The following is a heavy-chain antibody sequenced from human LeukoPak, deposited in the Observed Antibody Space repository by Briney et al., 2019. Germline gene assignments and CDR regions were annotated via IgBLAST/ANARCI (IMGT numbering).Heavy chain of an antibody. D-gene: IGHD3-22*01. CDR1: GYTFTDYY. V-gene: IGHV1-2*06. CDR2: INSNGGGT. Sequence: ASVTVSCKTYGYTFTDYYIHWVRQAPGQGPQWMGQINSNGGGTNYAQNFQGRVTMTRDTSISTAYMELSRLRSDDTAVYYCARELQFDSSGFDPAVYWGQGTLVTVSS. J-gene: IGHJ4*02. CDR3: ARELQFDSSGFDPAVY.